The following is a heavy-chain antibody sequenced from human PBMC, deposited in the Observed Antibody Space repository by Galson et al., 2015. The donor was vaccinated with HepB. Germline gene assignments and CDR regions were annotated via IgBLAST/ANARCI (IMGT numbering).Heavy chain of an antibody. CDR3: ARGLDFWSGPLDY. V-gene: IGHV1-69*13. J-gene: IGHJ4*02. CDR2: IIPLFDRG. D-gene: IGHD3-3*01. Sequence: SVKVSCKASGGTFNNYAINWGRQAPGQGLEWMGGIIPLFDRGNYAPKFQGRVLITADESTSTVYMDLSSLKSDDTAVYYCARGLDFWSGPLDYWGQGTLVTVSS. CDR1: GGTFNNYA.